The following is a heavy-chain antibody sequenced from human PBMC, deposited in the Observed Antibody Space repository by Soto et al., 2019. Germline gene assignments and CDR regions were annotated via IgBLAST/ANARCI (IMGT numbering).Heavy chain of an antibody. V-gene: IGHV1-69*06. CDR2: IIPIFGTA. J-gene: IGHJ5*02. CDR1: VGTFSSYA. D-gene: IGHD1-26*01. Sequence: ASVKVSGKSSVGTFSSYAISCVRQAPGQGLEWMGGIIPIFGTANYAQKFQGRVTITADKSTSTAYMELSSLRSEDTAVYYCARGYGIENWFDPWGQGTLVTVSS. CDR3: ARGYGIENWFDP.